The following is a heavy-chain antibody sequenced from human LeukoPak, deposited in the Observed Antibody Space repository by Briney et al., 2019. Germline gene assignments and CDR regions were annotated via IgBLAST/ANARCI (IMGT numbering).Heavy chain of an antibody. CDR2: IKYDGSAT. CDR3: VSGSLQSGYNFDY. V-gene: IGHV3-74*01. D-gene: IGHD3-3*01. CDR1: GFTFSNYW. J-gene: IGHJ4*02. Sequence: GGSLRLSCAASGFTFSNYWMHWIRQVPGKGLVWVSHIKYDGSATNYADSVKGRFTISRDNAKNTLYLQMNSLRAEDTAVYFCVSGSLQSGYNFDYWGQGALVTVSS.